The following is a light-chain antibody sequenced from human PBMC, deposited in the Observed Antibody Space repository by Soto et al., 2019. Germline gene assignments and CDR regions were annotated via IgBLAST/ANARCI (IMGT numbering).Light chain of an antibody. CDR1: KLGNKF. J-gene: IGLJ2*01. CDR2: QDS. V-gene: IGLV3-1*01. Sequence: SYELTQPPSVSVSPGQTASITCPGDKLGNKFTCWYQQKAGQSPTLVIYQDSKRPPGIPDRFSGSSSGNTATLTITGTQAMDEADYYCQAWDYSVVFGGGTKLTVL. CDR3: QAWDYSVV.